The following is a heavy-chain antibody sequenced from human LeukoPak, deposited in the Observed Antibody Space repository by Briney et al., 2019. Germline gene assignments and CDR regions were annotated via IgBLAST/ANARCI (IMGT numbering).Heavy chain of an antibody. D-gene: IGHD3-16*02. J-gene: IGHJ4*02. CDR3: AKDLLYSDVWGSYRPNPLDY. Sequence: SNKYYADSVKGRFTISRDNSKNTLYLQMNSLRAEDTAVYYCAKDLLYSDVWGSYRPNPLDYWGQGTLVTVSS. CDR2: SNK. V-gene: IGHV3-30*02.